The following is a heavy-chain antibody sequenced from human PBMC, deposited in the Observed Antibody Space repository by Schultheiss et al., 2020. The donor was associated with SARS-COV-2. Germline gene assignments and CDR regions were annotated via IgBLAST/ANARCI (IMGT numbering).Heavy chain of an antibody. CDR1: GFIFSNYD. J-gene: IGHJ4*02. V-gene: IGHV3-21*01. Sequence: GGSLRLSCAASGFIFSNYDINWVRRAPGKGLEWVSSISDRGDFIYYADSVKGRFTISRDNARNSLYLQMNSLSAADTAVYYCARIRPLNSGYADYFDSWGQGTLVTVAS. CDR3: ARIRPLNSGYADYFDS. D-gene: IGHD5-12*01. CDR2: ISDRGDFI.